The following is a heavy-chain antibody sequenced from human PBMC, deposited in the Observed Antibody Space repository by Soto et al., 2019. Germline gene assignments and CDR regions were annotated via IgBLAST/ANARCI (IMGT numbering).Heavy chain of an antibody. CDR1: GGTFSSYA. J-gene: IGHJ4*02. V-gene: IGHV1-69*13. Sequence: GASVKVSCKASGGTFSSYAISWVRQAPGQGLEWMGGIIPIFGTANYAQKFQGRVTITADESTSTAYMELSSLRSEDTAVYYCARVPPIAAADHLVDSWGKGTLVTVSS. CDR2: IIPIFGTA. D-gene: IGHD6-13*01. CDR3: ARVPPIAAADHLVDS.